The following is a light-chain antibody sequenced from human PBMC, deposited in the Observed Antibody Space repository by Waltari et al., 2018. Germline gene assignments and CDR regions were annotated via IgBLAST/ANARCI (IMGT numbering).Light chain of an antibody. CDR3: SSYRSSSPYV. CDR2: DVS. Sequence: QSALTQPASVSGSPGQSITFSCTGTSSDVGGYNYVSWYQQYPGKAPKLMIYDVSYRPSGVSNRFSGSKSGNTASLTISGLQAEDEADYYCSSYRSSSPYVFGTGTKVTVL. J-gene: IGLJ1*01. V-gene: IGLV2-14*03. CDR1: SSDVGGYNY.